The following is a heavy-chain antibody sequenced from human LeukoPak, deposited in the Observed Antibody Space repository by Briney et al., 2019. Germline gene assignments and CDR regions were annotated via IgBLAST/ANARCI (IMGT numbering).Heavy chain of an antibody. CDR3: ARDRGDYYGSGSYDVWFDP. V-gene: IGHV1-69*01. CDR2: IIPIFGTA. Sequence: SVKVSCKASGGTFSSYAISWVRQAPGQGLEWMGGIIPIFGTANYAQKFQGRVTITADESTSTAYMELSSLRSEDTAVYYCARDRGDYYGSGSYDVWFDPWGQGTLVTVSS. J-gene: IGHJ5*02. CDR1: GGTFSSYA. D-gene: IGHD3-10*01.